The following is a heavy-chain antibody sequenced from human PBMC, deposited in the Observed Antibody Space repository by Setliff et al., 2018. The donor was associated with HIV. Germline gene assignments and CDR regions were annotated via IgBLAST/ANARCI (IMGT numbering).Heavy chain of an antibody. J-gene: IGHJ6*02. V-gene: IGHV4-34*01. CDR1: GGSFSGYY. CDR2: INHSGST. D-gene: IGHD5-18*01. CDR3: ARVRRGYSYGTYDYYGMDV. Sequence: SETLSLTCAVYGGSFSGYYWSWIRQPPGKGLEWIGEINHSGSTNYNPSLKSRVTISVDTSKNQFSLKLTSVTAADTLVYYCARVRRGYSYGTYDYYGMDVWGQGTTVTVSS.